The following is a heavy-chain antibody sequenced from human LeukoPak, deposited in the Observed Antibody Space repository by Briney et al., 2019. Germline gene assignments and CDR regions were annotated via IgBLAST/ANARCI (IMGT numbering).Heavy chain of an antibody. D-gene: IGHD3-22*01. CDR1: GGSISSYY. CDR2: IYTSGST. CDR3: ARFPYYYDSSGQSSYYYYGMDV. V-gene: IGHV4-4*07. J-gene: IGHJ6*02. Sequence: SETLSLTCTVSGGSISSYYWSWIRQPAGKGLEWIGRIYTSGSTNYNPSLKSRVTISVDTSKIQFSLKLSSVTAADTAVYYCARFPYYYDSSGQSSYYYYGMDVWGQGTTVTVSS.